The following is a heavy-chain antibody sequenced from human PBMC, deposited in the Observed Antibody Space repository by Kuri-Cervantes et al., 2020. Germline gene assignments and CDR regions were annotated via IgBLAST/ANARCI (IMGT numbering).Heavy chain of an antibody. J-gene: IGHJ6*02. CDR2: IIPILGIA. CDR3: ASTVTAFYGMDV. Sequence: SVKVSCKASGGTFSSYTISWVRQAPGQGLEWMGRIIPILGIANYAQKFQGRVTMTRDTSISTAYMELSRLRSDDTAVYYCASTVTAFYGMDVWGQGTTVTVSS. D-gene: IGHD4-17*01. CDR1: GGTFSSYT. V-gene: IGHV1-69*02.